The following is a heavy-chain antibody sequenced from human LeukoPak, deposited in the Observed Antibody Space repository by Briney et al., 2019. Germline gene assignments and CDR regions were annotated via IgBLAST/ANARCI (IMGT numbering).Heavy chain of an antibody. V-gene: IGHV3-11*06. J-gene: IGHJ4*02. CDR2: ISSSSSYT. CDR3: ARVGLIGDYVDY. D-gene: IGHD4-17*01. Sequence: GGSLRLSCAASGFTFSDYYMSWIRQAPGKGLEWVSYISSSSSYTNYADSVKGRFTISRDNAKNSLYLQMNGLRAEDTAVYYCARVGLIGDYVDYWGQGTLVTVSS. CDR1: GFTFSDYY.